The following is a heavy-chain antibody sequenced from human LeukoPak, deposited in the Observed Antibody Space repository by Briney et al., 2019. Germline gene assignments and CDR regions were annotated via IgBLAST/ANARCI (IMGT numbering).Heavy chain of an antibody. CDR3: ARASWVSDPDAVR. D-gene: IGHD3-10*01. Sequence: GGPLRLSCAASGISFRNYAMSWVRQAPAGGPEWVSSLRGNDETFYADSVKGRFTLSRDDSRNTVYLQLNNLRVEDTAIYYCARASWVSDPDAVRWGQGTQVTVSS. CDR1: GISFRNYA. V-gene: IGHV3-23*01. CDR2: LRGNDET. J-gene: IGHJ4*02.